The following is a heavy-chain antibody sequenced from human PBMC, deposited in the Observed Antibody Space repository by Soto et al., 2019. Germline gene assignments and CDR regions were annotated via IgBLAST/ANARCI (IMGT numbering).Heavy chain of an antibody. J-gene: IGHJ4*02. CDR2: ISSSSSYI. CDR3: ARSVSSPKYYFDY. D-gene: IGHD6-13*01. Sequence: GGSLRLSCAASGFTFSSYSMNWVRQAPGKGLEWVSSISSSSSYIYYADSVKGRFTISRDNAKNSLYLQMNSLRAEDTAVYYCARSVSSPKYYFDYWGQGTLVNVSS. V-gene: IGHV3-21*01. CDR1: GFTFSSYS.